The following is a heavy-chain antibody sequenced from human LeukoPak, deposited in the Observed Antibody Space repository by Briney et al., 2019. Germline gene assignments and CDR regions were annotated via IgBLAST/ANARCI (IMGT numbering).Heavy chain of an antibody. Sequence: GGSLRLSCAASGFTFSSYGMHWVRQAPGKGLEWVAFIRYDGSNKYYADSVKGRFTISRDNSKNTLYLQMNSLRAEDTALYYCAGGREVAGKVDYWGQGTLVTVSS. D-gene: IGHD6-19*01. CDR2: IRYDGSNK. CDR1: GFTFSSYG. V-gene: IGHV3-30*02. J-gene: IGHJ4*02. CDR3: AGGREVAGKVDY.